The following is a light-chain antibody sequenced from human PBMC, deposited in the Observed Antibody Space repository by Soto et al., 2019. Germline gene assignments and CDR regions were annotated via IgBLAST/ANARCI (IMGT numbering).Light chain of an antibody. CDR2: GAS. Sequence: EIVLTQSPGTLALSPGERATLSCRSSQSVSSSYLAWYQQKPGQAPRLLIYGASSRATGITDRFSGSGYGTDFPLTISRLEPEDFAVYYCQQYGSPITFGQGTRLEIK. V-gene: IGKV3-20*01. CDR3: QQYGSPIT. J-gene: IGKJ5*01. CDR1: QSVSSSY.